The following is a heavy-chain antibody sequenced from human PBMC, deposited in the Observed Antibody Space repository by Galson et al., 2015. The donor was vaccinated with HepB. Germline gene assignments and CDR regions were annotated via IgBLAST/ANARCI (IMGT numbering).Heavy chain of an antibody. Sequence: ETLSLTCAVYGESFSGYYWSWIRQPPGRGLEWIGEIRPSGSTNYNPSLKSRVTISLDTSKNHFSLKLSSVTAADTAVYYCARGYNGGVVVPAGYYYMDVWGKGTTVTVSS. J-gene: IGHJ6*03. CDR3: ARGYNGGVVVPAGYYYMDV. CDR1: GESFSGYY. CDR2: IRPSGST. D-gene: IGHD2-2*01. V-gene: IGHV4-34*01.